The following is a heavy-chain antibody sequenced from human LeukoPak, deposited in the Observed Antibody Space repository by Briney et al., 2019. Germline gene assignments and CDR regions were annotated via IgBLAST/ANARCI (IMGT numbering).Heavy chain of an antibody. V-gene: IGHV4-30-2*01. J-gene: IGHJ3*02. CDR2: IYHSGST. D-gene: IGHD2-2*02. Sequence: PSQTLSLTCTVSGGSISSGGFYWSWIRQPPGKGLEWIGYIYHSGSTYYNPSLKSRVTISVDRSKNQFSLKLSSVTAADTAVYYCAGYCSSTSCYSTGAFDIWGQGTMVTVSS. CDR1: GGSISSGGFY. CDR3: AGYCSSTSCYSTGAFDI.